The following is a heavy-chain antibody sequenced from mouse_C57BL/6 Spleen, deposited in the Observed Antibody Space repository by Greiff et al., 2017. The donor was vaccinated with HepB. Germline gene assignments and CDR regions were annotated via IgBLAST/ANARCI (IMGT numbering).Heavy chain of an antibody. CDR1: GYAFSSSW. Sequence: VQRVESGPELVKPGASVKISCKASGYAFSSSWMNWVKQRPGKGLEWIGRIYPGDGDTNYNGKFKGKATLTADKSSSTAYMQLSSLTSEDSAVYFCARDPNYYVSSYGYFDVWGTGTTVTVSS. CDR3: ARDPNYYVSSYGYFDV. J-gene: IGHJ1*03. V-gene: IGHV1-82*01. CDR2: IYPGDGDT. D-gene: IGHD1-1*01.